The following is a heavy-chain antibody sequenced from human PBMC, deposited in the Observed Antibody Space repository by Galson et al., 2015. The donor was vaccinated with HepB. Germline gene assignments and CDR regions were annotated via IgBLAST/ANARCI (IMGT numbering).Heavy chain of an antibody. CDR2: INTNTGNP. J-gene: IGHJ5*02. CDR1: GYTFTTYT. D-gene: IGHD3-10*01. CDR3: ARDHAAMVQGIISGPNWFDP. Sequence: SVKVSCKASGYTFTTYTMNWVRQAPGQGLEWMGWINTNTGNPTYAQGFTGRFVFSLDTSVSTAYLQISSLKAEGTAVYYCARDHAAMVQGIISGPNWFDPWGQGTLVTVSS. V-gene: IGHV7-4-1*02.